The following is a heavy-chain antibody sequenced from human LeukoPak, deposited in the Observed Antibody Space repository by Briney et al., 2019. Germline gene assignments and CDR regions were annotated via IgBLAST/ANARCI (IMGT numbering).Heavy chain of an antibody. CDR2: MNPKNANT. CDR1: GYAFMTYD. J-gene: IGHJ4*02. V-gene: IGHV1-8*01. Sequence: GASVKISCKASGYAFMTYDIIWVRQATGQGPEWLGWMNPKNANTGYAQKFQGRVTMTRDSTINTAYMELSSLRSEDTAVYYCARVAQASSLALRDFEALFETPLYWGQGTLVTVSS. CDR3: ARVAQASSLALRDFEALFETPLY. D-gene: IGHD3-10*01.